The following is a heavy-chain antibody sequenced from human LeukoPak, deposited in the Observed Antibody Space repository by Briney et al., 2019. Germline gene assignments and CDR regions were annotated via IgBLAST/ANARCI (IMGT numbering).Heavy chain of an antibody. V-gene: IGHV5-51*01. CDR3: ARGASYSGRVCDY. J-gene: IGHJ4*02. D-gene: IGHD1-26*01. CDR1: GYSFTSYW. CDR2: IYPGDSDT. Sequence: GESLKISCKGSGYSFTSYWIGWVRHMPGKGLEWIGIIYPGDSDTRYSPSFQGQVTISADKSISTAYLQWSSLKASDTAMYYCARGASYSGRVCDYWGQGTLVTVSS.